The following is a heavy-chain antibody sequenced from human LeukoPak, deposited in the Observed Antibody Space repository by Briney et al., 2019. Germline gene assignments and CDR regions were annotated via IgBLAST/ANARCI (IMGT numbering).Heavy chain of an antibody. Sequence: GGSLRLSCAASGFTFSSYSVNWVRQAPGKGLEWVSSISSSSSYIYYADSVKGRFTISRDNAKNSLYLQMNSLRAEDTAVYYCAKPTPHYYYYYMDVWGKGTTVTVSS. CDR1: GFTFSSYS. V-gene: IGHV3-21*01. D-gene: IGHD4-23*01. J-gene: IGHJ6*03. CDR2: ISSSSSYI. CDR3: AKPTPHYYYYYMDV.